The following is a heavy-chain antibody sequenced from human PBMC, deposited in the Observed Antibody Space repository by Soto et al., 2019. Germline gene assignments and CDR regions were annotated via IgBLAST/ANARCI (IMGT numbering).Heavy chain of an antibody. CDR2: IFNSGTT. CDR1: GASTVSHYH. J-gene: IGHJ4*02. Sequence: QVQLQESGPGLVKPSQTLSLTCSVSGASTVSHYHWTWIRQPPGKGLEWMGYIFNSGTTFYNPSLTSRLSISMDTSGNHFSRELRSVTAADTAVYYCALALGPTPGLDYWGQGTLVTVSS. CDR3: ALALGPTPGLDY. V-gene: IGHV4-31*02. D-gene: IGHD1-26*01.